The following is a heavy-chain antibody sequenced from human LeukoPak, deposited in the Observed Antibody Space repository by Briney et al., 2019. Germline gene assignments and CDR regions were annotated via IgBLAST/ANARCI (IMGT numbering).Heavy chain of an antibody. Sequence: GGSLRLSCAASGFTFNNYAMTWVRQAPGKGLEWVSAVSGRGDATYNADSVKGRFTISRDDSKNTLYLQMNSLRAEDTAVYHCAKAPPAATNYYYGMDVWGQGTTVTVSS. D-gene: IGHD2-15*01. CDR2: VSGRGDAT. V-gene: IGHV3-23*01. J-gene: IGHJ6*02. CDR1: GFTFNNYA. CDR3: AKAPPAATNYYYGMDV.